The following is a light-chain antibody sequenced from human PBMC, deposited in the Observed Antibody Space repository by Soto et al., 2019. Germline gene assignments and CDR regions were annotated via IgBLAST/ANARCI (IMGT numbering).Light chain of an antibody. V-gene: IGKV4-1*01. CDR1: QSVLYSSNNKNY. CDR2: WAS. J-gene: IGKJ5*01. Sequence: IVMTQSPDSLAVSLGERATINCKSSQSVLYSSNNKNYLAWYQQKPGQPPKLPIYWASTRDSGVPDRFSGGGSGTDFTLTISSLQAADVAVYYCQQYYSTPRTFGQGTRLEIK. CDR3: QQYYSTPRT.